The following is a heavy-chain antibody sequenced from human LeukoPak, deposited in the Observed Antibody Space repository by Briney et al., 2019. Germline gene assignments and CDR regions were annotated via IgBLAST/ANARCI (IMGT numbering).Heavy chain of an antibody. CDR1: GFTVSSYA. V-gene: IGHV3-64*01. Sequence: GGSLRLSCAASGFTVSSYAMHWVRQAPGKGLEYVSVISSNGGSTYYANSVKGRFTTTRDNSKTLLYLQMNSMRAEATAVYYCARLDRGYYYFHQWGQGALVTVSS. CDR2: ISSNGGST. J-gene: IGHJ4*02. D-gene: IGHD5-12*01. CDR3: ARLDRGYYYFHQ.